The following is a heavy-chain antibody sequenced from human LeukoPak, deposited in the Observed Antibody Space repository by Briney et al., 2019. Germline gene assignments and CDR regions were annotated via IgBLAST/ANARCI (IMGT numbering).Heavy chain of an antibody. J-gene: IGHJ4*02. D-gene: IGHD3-9*01. Sequence: GRSLRLSCAASGFNFNDYTMHWVRQAPGKGLEWVSLISWDGGSTYYADSVKGRFTISRDNSKNSLYLQMNSLRTEDTALYYCAKGALPGDILTGYYDYWGQGTLVTVSS. V-gene: IGHV3-43*01. CDR2: ISWDGGST. CDR1: GFNFNDYT. CDR3: AKGALPGDILTGYYDY.